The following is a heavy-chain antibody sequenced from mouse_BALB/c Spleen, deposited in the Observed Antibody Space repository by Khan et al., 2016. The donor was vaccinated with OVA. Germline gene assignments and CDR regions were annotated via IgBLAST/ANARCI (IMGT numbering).Heavy chain of an antibody. CDR3: TREVRLYYYAMDC. CDR1: GYTFTTYW. V-gene: IGHV1-69*02. J-gene: IGHJ4*01. Sequence: QVQLQQPGAELVRPGASVKLSCKASGYTFTTYWINWVKQRPGQGLEWIGNIYPSDNYTNYNQKFKDKATLTVDKSSSTAYMQLSSPTSEDSAVYYCTREVRLYYYAMDCWGQGTSVTVSS. CDR2: IYPSDNYT. D-gene: IGHD2-14*01.